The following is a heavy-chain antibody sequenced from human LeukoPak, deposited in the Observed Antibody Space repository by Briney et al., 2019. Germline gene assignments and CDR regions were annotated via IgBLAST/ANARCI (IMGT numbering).Heavy chain of an antibody. D-gene: IGHD3-3*01. CDR3: ARVGSGTYYDFWSGYPRTNYFDY. Sequence: GGSLRLSCAASGFTVSSNYMSWVRQAPGKGLEWVSEIYSDGSTYYAASVKGRFSISRDNSKNTVYLQMNSLRAEDTAVYYCARVGSGTYYDFWSGYPRTNYFDYWGQGTLVTVSS. V-gene: IGHV3-53*01. CDR2: IYSDGST. CDR1: GFTVSSNY. J-gene: IGHJ4*02.